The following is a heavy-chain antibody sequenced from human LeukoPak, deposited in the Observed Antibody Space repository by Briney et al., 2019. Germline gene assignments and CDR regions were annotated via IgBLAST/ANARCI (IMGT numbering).Heavy chain of an antibody. Sequence: KPSETLSLTCTVSGGSTSSSSYYWGWIRQPPGKGLEWIGSIYYSGSTYYNPSLKSRVTISVDTSKNQFSLKLSSVTAADTAVYYCARQIYCGGDCYSGFDYWGQGTLVTVSS. J-gene: IGHJ4*02. V-gene: IGHV4-39*01. D-gene: IGHD2-21*01. CDR2: IYYSGST. CDR1: GGSTSSSSYY. CDR3: ARQIYCGGDCYSGFDY.